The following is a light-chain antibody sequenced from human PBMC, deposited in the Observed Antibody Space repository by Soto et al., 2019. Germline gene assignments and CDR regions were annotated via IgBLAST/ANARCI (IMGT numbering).Light chain of an antibody. Sequence: EIVLTQSPGTLSLFPGDRATLSCRASQRLFNNYLAWYQQKPGQAPRLLIYDASSRAAGVPDRVTGGGSGTDFTLTISGLEPEDFALYFCQHYERPPFAFGQGTKLEIK. CDR2: DAS. V-gene: IGKV3-20*01. CDR1: QRLFNNY. CDR3: QHYERPPFA. J-gene: IGKJ2*01.